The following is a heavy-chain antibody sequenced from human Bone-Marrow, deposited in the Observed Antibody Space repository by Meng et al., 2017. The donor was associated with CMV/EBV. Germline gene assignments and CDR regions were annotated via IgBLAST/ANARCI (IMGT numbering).Heavy chain of an antibody. CDR2: ISSSSSYI. CDR3: ARDADIVVVPAYFDY. CDR1: GFTFSSYS. Sequence: GGSLRLSCAASGFTFSSYSMNWVRQAPGKGLEWVSSISSSSSYIYYADSVKGRFTISRDNAKNSLYLQMNSLRAEDTAVYYCARDADIVVVPAYFDYWGQGTTVTVSS. V-gene: IGHV3-21*01. D-gene: IGHD2-2*01. J-gene: IGHJ4*03.